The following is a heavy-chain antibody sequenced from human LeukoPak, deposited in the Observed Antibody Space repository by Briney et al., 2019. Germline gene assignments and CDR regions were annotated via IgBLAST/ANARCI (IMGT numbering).Heavy chain of an antibody. V-gene: IGHV3-23*01. CDR1: GFTFTRHA. J-gene: IGHJ4*02. Sequence: GGSLRLSCAASGFTFTRHAMSWVRQAPGKGLEWVSAISGSGGSTYYADSVKGRFTISRDNSKNTLYLQMNSLRAEDTAVYYCAKCRGIVVVITTQDYWGQGTLVTVSS. CDR2: ISGSGGST. D-gene: IGHD3-22*01. CDR3: AKCRGIVVVITTQDY.